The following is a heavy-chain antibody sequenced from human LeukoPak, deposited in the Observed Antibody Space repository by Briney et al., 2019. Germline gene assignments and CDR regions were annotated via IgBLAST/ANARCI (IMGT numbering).Heavy chain of an antibody. J-gene: IGHJ6*02. CDR2: IIPILGIA. Sequence: SVKVSCKASGGTFSSYAISWVRQAPGQGLEWMGRIIPILGIANYAQKFQGRVTITADKSTSTAYMELSSLRSEDTAVYYCARHEYCSSTSCPDYYYYYGMDVWGQGTMVTVSS. D-gene: IGHD2-2*01. V-gene: IGHV1-69*04. CDR3: ARHEYCSSTSCPDYYYYYGMDV. CDR1: GGTFSSYA.